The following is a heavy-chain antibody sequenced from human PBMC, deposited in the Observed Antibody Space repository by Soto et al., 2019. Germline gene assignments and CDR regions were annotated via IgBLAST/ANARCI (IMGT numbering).Heavy chain of an antibody. V-gene: IGHV4-59*01. CDR3: ARYRREAVAGYTLDN. J-gene: IGHJ4*02. Sequence: WETLSITCTVSGGSISSNYWTWIRKPPGKGLEWIGYVYNSGSTNYNSSLKSRVTISEDTSKSQFSLKVNSMTAADTAVYYCARYRREAVAGYTLDNWGQGILVTVSS. CDR1: GGSISSNY. CDR2: VYNSGST. D-gene: IGHD6-13*01.